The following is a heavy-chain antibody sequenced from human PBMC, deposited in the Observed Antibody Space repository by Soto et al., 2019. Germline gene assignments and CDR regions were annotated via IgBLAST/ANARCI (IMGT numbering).Heavy chain of an antibody. D-gene: IGHD2-2*01. CDR1: GFTFSSYG. Sequence: LSLTCAASGFTFSSYGMHWVRQAPGKGLEWVAVIWYDGSNKYYADSVKGRFTISRDNSKNTLYLQMNSLRAEDTAVYYCARDPYQLLYYYYYYMDVWGKGTTVTVSS. V-gene: IGHV3-33*08. CDR2: IWYDGSNK. J-gene: IGHJ6*03. CDR3: ARDPYQLLYYYYYYMDV.